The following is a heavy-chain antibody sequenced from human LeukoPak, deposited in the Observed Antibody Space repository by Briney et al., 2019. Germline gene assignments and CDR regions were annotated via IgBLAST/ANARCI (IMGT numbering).Heavy chain of an antibody. Sequence: ASVKVSCKTSGYTFTTYAINWVRQAPGQGLEWMGWISTYNGNTNYAQKLQGRVTMTTDPSTSTGYMELRSLRSDDTAVYYCAREVVPAAPYYYYYYYMTSGAKGPRSPSP. V-gene: IGHV1-18*01. CDR2: ISTYNGNT. D-gene: IGHD2-2*01. J-gene: IGHJ6*03. CDR1: GYTFTTYA. CDR3: AREVVPAAPYYYYYYYMTS.